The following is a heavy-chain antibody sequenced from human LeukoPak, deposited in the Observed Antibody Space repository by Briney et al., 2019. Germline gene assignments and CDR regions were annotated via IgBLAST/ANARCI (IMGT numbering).Heavy chain of an antibody. D-gene: IGHD3-10*01. V-gene: IGHV4-4*07. CDR1: GGSISSYY. J-gene: IGHJ5*02. CDR2: IYTSGST. CDR3: ARDQSRSITMVRGAQFDP. Sequence: PSETLSLTCTVSGGSISSYYWSWIWQPAGKGLEWIGRIYTSGSTNYNPSLKSRVTMSVDTSKNQFSLKLSSVTAADTAVYYCARDQSRSITMVRGAQFDPWGQGTLVTVSS.